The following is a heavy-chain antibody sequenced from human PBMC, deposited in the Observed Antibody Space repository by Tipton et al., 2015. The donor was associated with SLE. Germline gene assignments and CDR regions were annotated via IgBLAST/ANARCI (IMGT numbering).Heavy chain of an antibody. Sequence: QSGPEVKRPGASVKISCKVSGYTSSNYGISWVRQVPGQGLEWIGWISVYNGNTNSAQKLQDRVTLTTDSSTSTTYMELRSLRSDDTAVYYCARSGVATTDFDDWGRGTLVTVSS. J-gene: IGHJ4*02. D-gene: IGHD5-12*01. V-gene: IGHV1-18*01. CDR2: ISVYNGNT. CDR3: ARSGVATTDFDD. CDR1: GYTSSNYG.